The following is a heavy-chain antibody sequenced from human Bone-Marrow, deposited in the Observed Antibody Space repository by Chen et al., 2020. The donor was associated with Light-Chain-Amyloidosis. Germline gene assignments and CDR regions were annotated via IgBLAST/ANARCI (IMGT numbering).Heavy chain of an antibody. Sequence: QVHLQESGPGLVRPSQTLSLTCSVPGGSISSGGYFWTWIRLHPVRGLGWIGDIYPSGSTHYNPSRKSRVNISIGSSKSQFFLRLTSVTAADTAVYYCARDVTFYGDNPSHFDSWGQGTHVTVSS. CDR3: ARDVTFYGDNPSHFDS. V-gene: IGHV4-31*03. CDR2: IYPSGST. D-gene: IGHD4-17*01. CDR1: GGSISSGGYF. J-gene: IGHJ4*02.